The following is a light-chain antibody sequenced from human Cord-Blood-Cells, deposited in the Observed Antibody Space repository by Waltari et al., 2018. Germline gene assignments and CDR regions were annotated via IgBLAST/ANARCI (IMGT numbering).Light chain of an antibody. CDR1: KLGDKY. CDR3: QAWDSSTYV. Sequence: SYELTQPPSVSVSPGQTASITCSGDKLGDKYACWYPQKPGQSPALVIYKDSKRPSGIPERFAGSNSGNTATLTISGTQAMDEADYYCQAWDSSTYVFGTGTKVTVL. CDR2: KDS. J-gene: IGLJ1*01. V-gene: IGLV3-1*01.